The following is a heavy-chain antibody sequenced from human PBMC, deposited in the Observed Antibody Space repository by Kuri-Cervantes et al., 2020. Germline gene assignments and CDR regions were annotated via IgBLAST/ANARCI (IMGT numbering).Heavy chain of an antibody. V-gene: IGHV3-23*01. CDR1: GFTFSSYA. D-gene: IGHD2-2*03. J-gene: IGHJ4*02. Sequence: GESLKISCAASGFTFSSYAMTWVRQAPGKGLEWVSAISGSGGSTYYADSVKGRFTISRDNAKNSLYLQMNSLRDEDTAVYYCARGPTGGYSFDYWGQGTLVTVSS. CDR3: ARGPTGGYSFDY. CDR2: ISGSGGST.